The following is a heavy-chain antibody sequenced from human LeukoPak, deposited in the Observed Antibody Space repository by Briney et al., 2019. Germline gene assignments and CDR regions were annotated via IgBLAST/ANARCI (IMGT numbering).Heavy chain of an antibody. D-gene: IGHD6-13*01. J-gene: IGHJ4*02. Sequence: EASVKVSCKASGYTFTGYYMHWVRQAPGQGLEWMGWINPNSGGTNYAQKFQGRVTMTRDTSISTAYMELSRLRSDETAVYYCARAGIAAAGRDYWGQGTLVTVSS. CDR2: INPNSGGT. CDR1: GYTFTGYY. V-gene: IGHV1-2*02. CDR3: ARAGIAAAGRDY.